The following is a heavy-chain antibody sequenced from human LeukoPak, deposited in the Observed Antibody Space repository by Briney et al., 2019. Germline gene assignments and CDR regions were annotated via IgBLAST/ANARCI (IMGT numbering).Heavy chain of an antibody. V-gene: IGHV1-8*02. CDR3: ARDLYSSSWYAPYYYYYMDV. CDR2: MNPNSGNT. D-gene: IGHD6-13*01. CDR1: GYTFTSYD. Sequence: ASVKVSCKASGYTFTSYDINWVRQATGQGLEWMGWMNPNSGNTGYAQKLQGRVTMTTDTSTSTAYMELRSLRSDDTAVYYCARDLYSSSWYAPYYYYYMDVWGKGTTVTISS. J-gene: IGHJ6*03.